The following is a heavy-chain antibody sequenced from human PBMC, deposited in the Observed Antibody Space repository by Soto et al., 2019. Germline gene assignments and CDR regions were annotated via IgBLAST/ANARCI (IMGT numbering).Heavy chain of an antibody. CDR2: ISYDGSNK. CDR1: GFTFSSYA. D-gene: IGHD3-10*01. Sequence: QVQLVESGGGVVQPGRSLRLSCAASGFTFSSYAMHWVRQAPGKGLEWVAVISYDGSNKYYADSVKGRFTISRDNSKNTLYLQMNGLRAEDTAVYYCARQALWFGESNNWFDPWGQGTLVTVSS. CDR3: ARQALWFGESNNWFDP. J-gene: IGHJ5*02. V-gene: IGHV3-30-3*01.